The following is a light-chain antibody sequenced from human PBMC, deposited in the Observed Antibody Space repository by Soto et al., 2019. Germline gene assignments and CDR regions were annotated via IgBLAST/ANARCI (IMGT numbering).Light chain of an antibody. V-gene: IGKV3-15*01. CDR3: QQYAEGPPIT. CDR1: QSVRSN. J-gene: IGKJ5*01. Sequence: EIVMTPSPATLSVSPGERATLSCRASQSVRSNLAWYQQKPGQSPRLLIYGASTRATGIPARFSGSGSGTEFTLTISSLQSEDFAVYYCQQYAEGPPITFGQGTRLEIK. CDR2: GAS.